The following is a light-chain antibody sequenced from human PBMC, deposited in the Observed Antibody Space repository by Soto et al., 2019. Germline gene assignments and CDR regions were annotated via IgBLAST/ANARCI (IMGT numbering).Light chain of an antibody. CDR3: SSRAGSKHFYD. V-gene: IGLV2-8*01. CDR2: EVS. Sequence: QSALTQPPSASGSPGQSVTISCTGTSSDVGGYNSVSWYQQHPGKAPRLMIYEVSKRPSGVPDRFSGSKSGNTASLNVSGTQAEDEADYYCSSRAGSKHFYDFGTGTKVTVL. J-gene: IGLJ1*01. CDR1: SSDVGGYNS.